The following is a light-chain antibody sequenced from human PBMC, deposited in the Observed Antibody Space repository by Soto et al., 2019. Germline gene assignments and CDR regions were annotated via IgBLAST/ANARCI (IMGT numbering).Light chain of an antibody. CDR1: QSVTSTY. Sequence: SVLTQSPDTLSLSPGERATLSCRASQSVTSTYLAWFQHKPGQAPRLLIYGTSNRATGIPDRFSGSGSGTDFTLTISRLEPEDFAVYYCQHYGSSLFTFGHGTRLEIK. J-gene: IGKJ5*01. V-gene: IGKV3-20*01. CDR2: GTS. CDR3: QHYGSSLFT.